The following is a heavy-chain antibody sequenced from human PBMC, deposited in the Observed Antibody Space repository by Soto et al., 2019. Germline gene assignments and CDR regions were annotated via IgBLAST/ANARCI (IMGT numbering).Heavy chain of an antibody. CDR2: ISYDGSNE. V-gene: IGHV3-30*18. Sequence: GGSLRLSCASSGFTFSSYGMHWVRQAPGKGLEWVAVISYDGSNEYYADSVKGRFTISRDNSKNTLYLQMNSLRAEDTAVYYCAKGTSYGDFYYQYYMDVWGKGTTVTVSS. CDR1: GFTFSSYG. CDR3: AKGTSYGDFYYQYYMDV. D-gene: IGHD4-17*01. J-gene: IGHJ6*03.